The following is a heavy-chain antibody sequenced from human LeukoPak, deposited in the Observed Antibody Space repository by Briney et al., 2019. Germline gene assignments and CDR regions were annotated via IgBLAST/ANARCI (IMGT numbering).Heavy chain of an antibody. D-gene: IGHD1-26*01. CDR3: ARRIVGPTRYFDY. CDR2: INTDGSTT. CDR1: GFTFSDYW. V-gene: IGHV3-74*03. Sequence: PGGSLRLSCAASGFTFSDYWMDWVRQAPGKGLVWVSRINTDGSTTKYADSVKGRFTISRNNAKNTLYLQMNSLRAEDTAVYYCARRIVGPTRYFDYWGQGTLVTVSS. J-gene: IGHJ4*02.